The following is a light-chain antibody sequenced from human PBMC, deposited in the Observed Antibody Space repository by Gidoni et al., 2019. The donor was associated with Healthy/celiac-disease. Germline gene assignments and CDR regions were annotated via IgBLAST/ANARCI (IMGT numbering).Light chain of an antibody. CDR3: QQYYSTPLT. CDR2: WAS. J-gene: IGKJ4*01. CDR1: QSVLYSYNNNIY. Sequence: DIVMTQSPDSLAVSLCERATINCKSSQSVLYSYNNNIYLAWYQQKPGQPPKLLIYWASTRESGVPDRFSGSGSGTDFTLTISSLQAEDVAVYYCQQYYSTPLTFGGGTKVEIK. V-gene: IGKV4-1*01.